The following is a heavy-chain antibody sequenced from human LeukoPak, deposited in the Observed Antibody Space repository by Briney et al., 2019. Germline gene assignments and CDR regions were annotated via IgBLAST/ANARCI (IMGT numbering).Heavy chain of an antibody. J-gene: IGHJ4*02. V-gene: IGHV4-59*01. CDR1: GGSISSYY. CDR2: IYYSGSP. D-gene: IGHD6-19*01. CDR3: ARVSGWNPLEAAHLDY. Sequence: SETLSLTCTVSGGSISSYYWSWIRQPPGKGLEWIGYIYYSGSPNYNPSLKSRVTISVDTSKNHFSLQLSSVTAADTAVYYCARVSGWNPLEAAHLDYWGQGTLVTVSS.